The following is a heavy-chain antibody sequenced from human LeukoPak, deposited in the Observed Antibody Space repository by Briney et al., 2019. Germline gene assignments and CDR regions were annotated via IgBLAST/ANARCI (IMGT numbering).Heavy chain of an antibody. V-gene: IGHV3-21*01. Sequence: GGSLRLSCAASGFTFSSYEMNWVRQAPGKGLEWVSSISSSSSYIYYADSVKGRFTISRDNAKNSLYLQMNSLRAEDTAVYYCARAGYCSSTSCSNYMDVWGKGTTVTVSS. CDR3: ARAGYCSSTSCSNYMDV. D-gene: IGHD2-2*01. CDR1: GFTFSSYE. CDR2: ISSSSSYI. J-gene: IGHJ6*03.